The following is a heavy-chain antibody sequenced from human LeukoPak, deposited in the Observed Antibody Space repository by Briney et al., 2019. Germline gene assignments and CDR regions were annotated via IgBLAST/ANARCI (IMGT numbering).Heavy chain of an antibody. Sequence: PGGSLRLSCAASGFTFSSYAMTWVRQTPGKGLEWVSAISGSGGSTYYADSVKGRFTISRDNSKNTLYLQMNSLRAEDTAVYYCACEMGSEIAPAGMDVWGQGTTVTVSS. V-gene: IGHV3-23*01. J-gene: IGHJ6*02. CDR2: ISGSGGST. CDR3: ACEMGSEIAPAGMDV. CDR1: GFTFSSYA. D-gene: IGHD3-10*01.